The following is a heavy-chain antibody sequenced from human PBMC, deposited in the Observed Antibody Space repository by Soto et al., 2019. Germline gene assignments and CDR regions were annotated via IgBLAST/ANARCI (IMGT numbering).Heavy chain of an antibody. J-gene: IGHJ6*02. CDR3: ARQVPLPYGMDV. Sequence: QVQLQESGPGLVKPSETLSLTCTVSGGSVSSGSYYWSWIRQPPGKGLEWIGYIYYSGSTNYNPSLKRRVTISVDTSKSQFSLKLSSVTAADTAVYYCARQVPLPYGMDVWGQGTTVTVSS. CDR1: GGSVSSGSYY. CDR2: IYYSGST. V-gene: IGHV4-61*01.